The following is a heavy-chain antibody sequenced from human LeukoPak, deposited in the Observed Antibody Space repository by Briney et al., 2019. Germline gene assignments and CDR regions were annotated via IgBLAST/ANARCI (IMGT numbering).Heavy chain of an antibody. D-gene: IGHD3-22*01. CDR3: ARVDYSDSSGYSYYGMDV. V-gene: IGHV6-1*01. CDR1: GDSVSSNRAA. J-gene: IGHJ6*02. Sequence: SQTLSLTCAISGDSVSSNRAAWSWIRQSPSRGLEWLGRTYYRSKWNNDYAVSVKSRITINPNTSKNQFSLQVNSVTPEDAAVYYCARVDYSDSSGYSYYGMDVWGQGTTVTVSS. CDR2: TYYRSKWNN.